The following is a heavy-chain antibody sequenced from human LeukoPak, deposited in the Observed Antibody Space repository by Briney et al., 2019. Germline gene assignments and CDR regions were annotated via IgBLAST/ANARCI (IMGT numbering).Heavy chain of an antibody. D-gene: IGHD3-22*01. V-gene: IGHV1-2*06. CDR2: INTHNGGT. CDR3: ATGLFTTVIVVDRTTVFDI. CDR1: GYTFTDFY. J-gene: IGHJ3*02. Sequence: ASVKVSCKPSGYTFTDFYIHWVRQAPGQGLEYMGRINTHNGGTVYALQFQGRLSMTRDTSISTAYMELSRLTSDDTAVYYCATGLFTTVIVVDRTTVFDIWGQGTIVTVSS.